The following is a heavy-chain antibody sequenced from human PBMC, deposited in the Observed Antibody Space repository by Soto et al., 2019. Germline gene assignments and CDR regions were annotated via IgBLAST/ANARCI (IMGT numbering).Heavy chain of an antibody. V-gene: IGHV1-69*01. CDR1: GVTFSSYA. Sequence: QVQLVQSGAEVKKPGSSVKVSCKASGVTFSSYAISWVRQAPGQGLEWMGGIIPISGTSNYAQKVQGRVTMTADESTSTAYMELSSLRSEDTAVYYCARSQGSSTSLEIYYYYYYGMDVWCQGTTVTVSS. J-gene: IGHJ6*02. D-gene: IGHD2-2*01. CDR3: ARSQGSSTSLEIYYYYYYGMDV. CDR2: IIPISGTS.